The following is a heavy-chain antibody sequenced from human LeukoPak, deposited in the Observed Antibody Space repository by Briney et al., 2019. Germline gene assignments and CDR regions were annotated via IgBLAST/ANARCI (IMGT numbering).Heavy chain of an antibody. J-gene: IGHJ3*02. D-gene: IGHD3-9*01. CDR2: IYYSGST. CDR3: ARATLRYFDWRNRGNDAFDI. CDR1: GGSISSSSYY. Sequence: PSETLSLTCTVSGGSISSSSYYWGWIRQPPGKGLEWIGSIYYSGSTYYNPSLKSRVTISVDTSKNQFSLKLSSVTAADTAVYYCARATLRYFDWRNRGNDAFDIWGQGTMVTVSS. V-gene: IGHV4-39*07.